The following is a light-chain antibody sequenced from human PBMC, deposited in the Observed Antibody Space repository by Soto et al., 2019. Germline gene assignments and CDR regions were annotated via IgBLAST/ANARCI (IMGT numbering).Light chain of an antibody. V-gene: IGKV1-9*01. CDR1: QGISSY. Sequence: IQLTQSPSSLSASVGDRVTITCRASQGISSYLAWYQQKPGKAPKLLIYAASTLQSGVPSRFSGSGSGTEFTLPVRSLQPEDFATYYCQQLNSYPRTFGQGTKVEIK. J-gene: IGKJ1*01. CDR3: QQLNSYPRT. CDR2: AAS.